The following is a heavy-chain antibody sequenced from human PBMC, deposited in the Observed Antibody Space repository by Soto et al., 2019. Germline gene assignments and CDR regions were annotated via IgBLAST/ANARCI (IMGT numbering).Heavy chain of an antibody. Sequence: GGSLRLSCAASGFTVSSNYMSWVRQAPGKGLEWVSVIYSGGSTYYADSVKGRFTISRDNSKNTLYLQMNSLRAEDTAVYYCARSGGGQKQQPPKYYYGMDVWGQGTTVTVSS. CDR2: IYSGGST. D-gene: IGHD6-13*01. J-gene: IGHJ6*02. CDR3: ARSGGGQKQQPPKYYYGMDV. CDR1: GFTVSSNY. V-gene: IGHV3-66*01.